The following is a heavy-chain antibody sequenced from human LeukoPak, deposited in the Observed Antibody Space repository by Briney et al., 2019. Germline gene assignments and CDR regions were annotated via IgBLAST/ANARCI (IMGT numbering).Heavy chain of an antibody. CDR3: ARGASQRFFDLLYRFDP. Sequence: PSETLSLTCAVYGGSFSGYYWSWIRQPPGKGLEWIGEINHSGSTNYNPSLKSRVTISVDTSKNQFSLKLSSVTAADTAVYYCARGASQRFFDLLYRFDPWGQGILVTVSS. CDR1: GGSFSGYY. D-gene: IGHD3-9*01. V-gene: IGHV4-34*01. J-gene: IGHJ5*02. CDR2: INHSGST.